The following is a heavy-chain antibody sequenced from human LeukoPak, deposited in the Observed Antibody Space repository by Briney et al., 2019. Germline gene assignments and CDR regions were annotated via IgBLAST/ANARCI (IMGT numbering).Heavy chain of an antibody. CDR1: GVSISSSSYY. Sequence: QSSETLSLTCTVSGVSISSSSYYWGWIRQPPGKGLEWIGSIYYSGSTYYNPSLKSRVTISVDTSKNQFSLKLSSVTAADTAVYYCAGGGGDSSWTDYYYYYYMDVWGKGTTVTVSS. J-gene: IGHJ6*03. CDR3: AGGGGDSSWTDYYYYYYMDV. V-gene: IGHV4-39*07. D-gene: IGHD6-13*01. CDR2: IYYSGST.